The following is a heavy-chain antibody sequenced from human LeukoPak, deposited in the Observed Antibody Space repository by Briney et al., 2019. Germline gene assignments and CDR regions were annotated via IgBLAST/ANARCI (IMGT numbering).Heavy chain of an antibody. CDR3: ARAGLTDIVVVPDAIPGDY. D-gene: IGHD2-2*02. V-gene: IGHV1-2*02. J-gene: IGHJ4*02. Sequence: ASVKVSCKASGYTFTGYYMHWVRQAPGQGLEWMGWINPNSGGTNYAQKFQGRVTMTRDTSISTAYMELSRLRSDDTAVYYCARAGLTDIVVVPDAIPGDYWGQGTLVTVSS. CDR2: INPNSGGT. CDR1: GYTFTGYY.